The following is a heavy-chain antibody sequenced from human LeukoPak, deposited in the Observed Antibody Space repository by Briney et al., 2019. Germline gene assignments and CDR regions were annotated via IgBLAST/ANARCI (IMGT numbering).Heavy chain of an antibody. CDR2: VNHSGST. Sequence: SETLSLTCAVYAGSFSGYYWSWIRQPPGKGLEWIGEVNHSGSTNYNPSLKSRVTISVDTSKNQFSLKLSSVTAADTAVYYCARHSSSGSYKYYYYYMDVWGKGTTVTVSS. D-gene: IGHD3-10*01. CDR3: ARHSSSGSYKYYYYYMDV. J-gene: IGHJ6*03. CDR1: AGSFSGYY. V-gene: IGHV4-34*01.